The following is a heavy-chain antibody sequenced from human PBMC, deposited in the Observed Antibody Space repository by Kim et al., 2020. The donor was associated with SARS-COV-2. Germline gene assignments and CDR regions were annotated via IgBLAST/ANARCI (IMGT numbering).Heavy chain of an antibody. CDR2: IYPGDSDT. D-gene: IGHD3-22*01. CDR1: GYSFTSYW. J-gene: IGHJ4*02. CDR3: ARLGEYYDSSGYYLYYFDY. Sequence: GRSLKISCKGSGYSFTSYWIGWVRQMPGKGLEWMGIIYPGDSDTRYSPSFQGQVTISADKSISTAYLQWSSLKASDTAMYYCARLGEYYDSSGYYLYYFDYWGQGTLVTVSS. V-gene: IGHV5-51*03.